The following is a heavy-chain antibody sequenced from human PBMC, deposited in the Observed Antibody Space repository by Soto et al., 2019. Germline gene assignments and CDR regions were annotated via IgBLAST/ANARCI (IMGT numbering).Heavy chain of an antibody. J-gene: IGHJ4*02. CDR3: ARDGHPRYYYDSSGYTKTVDY. CDR1: GFTFSSYS. V-gene: IGHV3-48*02. D-gene: IGHD3-22*01. CDR2: ISSSSSTI. Sequence: EVQLVESGGGLVQPGGSLRLSCAASGFTFSSYSMNWVRQAPGKGLEWVSCISSSSSTIYYADSVKGRFTISRDNAKNSLYLQMNSLRDEDTAVYYCARDGHPRYYYDSSGYTKTVDYWGQGTLVTVSS.